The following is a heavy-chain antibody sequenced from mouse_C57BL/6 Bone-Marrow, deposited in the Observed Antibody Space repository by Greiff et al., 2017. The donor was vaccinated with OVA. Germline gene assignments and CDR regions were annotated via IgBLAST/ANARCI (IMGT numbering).Heavy chain of an antibody. CDR3: ARDQGITTVVATREYYFDY. V-gene: IGHV3-6*01. CDR2: ISYDGSN. J-gene: IGHJ2*01. Sequence: DVKLQESGPGLVKPSQSLSLTCSVTGYSITSGYYWNWIRQFPGNKLEWMGYISYDGSNNYNPSLKNRISITRDTSKNQFFLKLNSVTTEDTATYYCARDQGITTVVATREYYFDYWGQGTTLTVSS. CDR1: GYSITSGYY. D-gene: IGHD1-1*01.